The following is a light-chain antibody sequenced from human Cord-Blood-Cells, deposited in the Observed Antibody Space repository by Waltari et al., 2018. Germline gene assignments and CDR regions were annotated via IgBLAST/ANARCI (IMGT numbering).Light chain of an antibody. J-gene: IGLJ2*01. CDR1: NLGDKY. V-gene: IGLV3-1*01. Sequence: SYELTQPPSVSVSTGQTASITCSGDNLGDKYACWSQKKPGQSHVLVIYQDSKRPSGIPEPFSGSNSGNTSTLTIDGTQAMDEADYYWQAWDSSTHVVFGGGTKLTVL. CDR3: QAWDSSTHVV. CDR2: QDS.